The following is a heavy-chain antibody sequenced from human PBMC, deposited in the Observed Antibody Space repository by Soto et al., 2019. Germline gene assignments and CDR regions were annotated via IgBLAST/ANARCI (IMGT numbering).Heavy chain of an antibody. Sequence: QVQLVESGGGVVQPGRSLRLSCAASGFTFSSYGMHWVRQAQGKGLEWVAVISYDGSNKYYADSVKGRFTISRDNSKNTLYLQMNSLRAEDTAVYYCAKGLAYCGGDCYSHFDLWGRGTLVTVSS. CDR1: GFTFSSYG. CDR3: AKGLAYCGGDCYSHFDL. V-gene: IGHV3-30*18. CDR2: ISYDGSNK. J-gene: IGHJ2*01. D-gene: IGHD2-21*02.